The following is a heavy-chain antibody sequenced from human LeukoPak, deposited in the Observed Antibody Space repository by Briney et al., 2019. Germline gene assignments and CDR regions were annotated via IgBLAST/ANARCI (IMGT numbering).Heavy chain of an antibody. V-gene: IGHV4-59*01. CDR1: GGSISSYY. Sequence: PSETLSLTCTVSGGSISSYYWSWIRQPPGKGLEWIGYIYYSGSTNCNPSLKSRVTISVDTSKNQFSLKLSSVTAADTAVYYCARSQQWLEFTTSFDYWGQGTLVTVSS. D-gene: IGHD6-19*01. CDR3: ARSQQWLEFTTSFDY. CDR2: IYYSGST. J-gene: IGHJ4*02.